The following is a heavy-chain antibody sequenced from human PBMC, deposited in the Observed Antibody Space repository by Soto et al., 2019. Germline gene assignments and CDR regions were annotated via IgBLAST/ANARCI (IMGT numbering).Heavy chain of an antibody. CDR2: FRTSGDGGTT. Sequence: HPGGSLRLSCAASGFTFSSYSMSWVRQAPGKGLEWVSGFRTSGDGGTTYYADSVKGRFTISRDNSKNMLFLQMNSLRAEDTAMYYCAKKVNSGPGSQYFDYWGQGTLVTVSS. CDR3: AKKVNSGPGSQYFDY. V-gene: IGHV3-23*01. D-gene: IGHD3-10*01. CDR1: GFTFSSYS. J-gene: IGHJ4*02.